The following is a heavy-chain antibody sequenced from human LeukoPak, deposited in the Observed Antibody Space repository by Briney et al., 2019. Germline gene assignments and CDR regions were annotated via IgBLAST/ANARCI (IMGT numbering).Heavy chain of an antibody. CDR2: INWNGGST. J-gene: IGHJ4*02. CDR1: GFTFDDYG. CDR3: ARYYYYSSGYYGAFDY. D-gene: IGHD3-22*01. V-gene: IGHV3-20*04. Sequence: PGGSLRLSCAASGFTFDDYGMSWVRQAPGKGLEWVSGINWNGGSTGYADSVKGRFTISRDNAKNSLYLQMNSLRAEDTALYYCARYYYYSSGYYGAFDYRGQGTLVTVSS.